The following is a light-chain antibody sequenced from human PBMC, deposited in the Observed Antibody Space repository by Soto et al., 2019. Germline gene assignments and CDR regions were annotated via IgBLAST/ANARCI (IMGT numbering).Light chain of an antibody. Sequence: EIVLTQSPGFLSLSPGERATLSGRASKSVDSSFFAWYQQKPGQDPRLLIYGASKRATGIPDMFSGSGSGTDFTLTISRLEPEDFAVYYCQQYVSSVTFGQGTKVEIK. CDR3: QQYVSSVT. V-gene: IGKV3-20*01. CDR1: KSVDSSF. CDR2: GAS. J-gene: IGKJ1*01.